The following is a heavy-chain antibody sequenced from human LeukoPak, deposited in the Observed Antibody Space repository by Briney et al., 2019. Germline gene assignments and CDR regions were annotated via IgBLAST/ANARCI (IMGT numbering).Heavy chain of an antibody. V-gene: IGHV1-8*01. Sequence: GASVKVSCTASGYTFTSYDINWVRQATGQGLEWMGWMNPNSGNTGYAQKFQGRVTMTRNTSISTAYMELSSLRSEDTAVYYCARVPSAPSSAKLFDIWGQGTMVTVSS. D-gene: IGHD2-2*01. CDR1: GYTFTSYD. CDR2: MNPNSGNT. J-gene: IGHJ3*02. CDR3: ARVPSAPSSAKLFDI.